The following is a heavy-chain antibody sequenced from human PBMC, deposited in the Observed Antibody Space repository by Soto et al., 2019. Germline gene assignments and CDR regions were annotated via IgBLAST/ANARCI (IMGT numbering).Heavy chain of an antibody. V-gene: IGHV4-30-4*01. CDR2: IDYSGST. CDR1: GGSITNTDYY. Sequence: PSETLSLTCSVSGGSITNTDYYWNWIRQSPGKGLEWIGSIDYSGSTYYNPSLKSRVIISADTSKNLFSLKLRSVTAADTALYFCARDGPYCYGMDVWGQGTTVTVS. J-gene: IGHJ6*02. CDR3: ARDGPYCYGMDV.